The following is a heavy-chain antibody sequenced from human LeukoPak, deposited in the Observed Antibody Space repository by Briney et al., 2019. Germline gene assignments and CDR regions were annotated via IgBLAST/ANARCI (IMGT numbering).Heavy chain of an antibody. CDR2: IIPIFGTA. D-gene: IGHD4-17*01. V-gene: IGHV1-69*13. CDR1: GGTFSSYA. Sequence: ASVKVSCKASGGTFSSYAISWVRQAPGQGLEWMGGIIPIFGTANYAQKFQGRVTITADESTSTAYMELSSLRSEDTAVYYCARDQHCYGDYEGSGGQTAFDPWGQGTLVTVSS. J-gene: IGHJ5*02. CDR3: ARDQHCYGDYEGSGGQTAFDP.